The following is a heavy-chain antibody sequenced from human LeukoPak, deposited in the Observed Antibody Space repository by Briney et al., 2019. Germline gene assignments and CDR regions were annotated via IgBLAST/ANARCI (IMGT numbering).Heavy chain of an antibody. CDR1: GFTFSSYA. CDR2: ISGSGGST. D-gene: IGHD1-1*01. J-gene: IGHJ4*02. V-gene: IGHV3-23*01. Sequence: GGSLRLSCAASGFTFSSYAMTWVRQAPGKGLEWVSPISGSGGSTYYADSVKGRFTISRDNSKNTLYLQMDGLRAEDTAVYYCARAEPRHILYYFDYWGQGTLVTVSP. CDR3: ARAEPRHILYYFDY.